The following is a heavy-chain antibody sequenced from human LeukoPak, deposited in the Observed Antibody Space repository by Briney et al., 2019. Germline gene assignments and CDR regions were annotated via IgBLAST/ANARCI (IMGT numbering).Heavy chain of an antibody. CDR1: GFSFGDYA. Sequence: GGSLRLSCTTSGFSFGDYAMSWVRQAPGKGLEWVGFIRSKAYGGTTEYAASVKGRFTISRDDSKSIAYLQMNSLKTEDTAVYYCTIIQIAAAGTFDYWGQGTLVTVSS. V-gene: IGHV3-49*04. CDR3: TIIQIAAAGTFDY. CDR2: IRSKAYGGTT. D-gene: IGHD6-13*01. J-gene: IGHJ4*02.